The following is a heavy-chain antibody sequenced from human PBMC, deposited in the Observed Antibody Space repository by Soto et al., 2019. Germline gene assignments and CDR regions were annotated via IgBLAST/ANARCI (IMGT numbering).Heavy chain of an antibody. Sequence: EVQLLESGGGLVQPGGSLRLSCAASGFTFSSYAMNWVRQAPGKGLEWVSVISGSGGSTYYADAVKGRFTISRDNSKNTRYLQMNSLRVEDTAVYYCAKRTVGWYFDLWGRGTLVTVSS. CDR3: AKRTVGWYFDL. J-gene: IGHJ2*01. CDR2: ISGSGGST. CDR1: GFTFSSYA. V-gene: IGHV3-23*01. D-gene: IGHD4-17*01.